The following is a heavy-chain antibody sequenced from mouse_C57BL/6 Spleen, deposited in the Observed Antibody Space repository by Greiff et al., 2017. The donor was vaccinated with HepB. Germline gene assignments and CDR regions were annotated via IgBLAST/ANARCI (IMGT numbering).Heavy chain of an antibody. D-gene: IGHD2-4*01. J-gene: IGHJ3*01. Sequence: VQLQQPGAELVKPGASVKLSCKASGYTFTSYWMHWVKQRPGQGLEWIGMIHPNSGSTNYNEKFKSKATLTVDKSSSTAYMQLSSLTSEDSAVYYCANYYDYDERFAYWGQGTLVTVSA. V-gene: IGHV1-64*01. CDR1: GYTFTSYW. CDR2: IHPNSGST. CDR3: ANYYDYDERFAY.